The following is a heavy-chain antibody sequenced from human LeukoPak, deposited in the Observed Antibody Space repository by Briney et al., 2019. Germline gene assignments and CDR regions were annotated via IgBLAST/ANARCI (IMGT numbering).Heavy chain of an antibody. D-gene: IGHD5-18*01. CDR1: GGSFSGYY. Sequence: SETLSLTCAVYGGSFSGYYWSWIRQPPGKGLEWIGEINHSGSTNYNPSLKSRVTISVDTSKNQFSLKLSSVTAADTAVYYCARGRGYSYVGRMPFDYWGQGTLATVSS. J-gene: IGHJ4*02. V-gene: IGHV4-34*01. CDR3: ARGRGYSYVGRMPFDY. CDR2: INHSGST.